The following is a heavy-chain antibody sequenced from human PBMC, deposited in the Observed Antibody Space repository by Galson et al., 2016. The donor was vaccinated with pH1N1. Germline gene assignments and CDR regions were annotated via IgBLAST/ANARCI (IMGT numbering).Heavy chain of an antibody. Sequence: LRLSCAASGFTFSNYLMSWVRQAPGKGLEWVANIKQDGSEKYYVDSVKGRFTISRDNAKNSLFLQLNSLRAGDTAVYFCARDHDYDDSDPSHHYYGLDVWGQGTTVTVSS. CDR3: ARDHDYDDSDPSHHYYGLDV. CDR1: GFTFSNYL. CDR2: IKQDGSEK. V-gene: IGHV3-7*01. J-gene: IGHJ6*02. D-gene: IGHD4-17*01.